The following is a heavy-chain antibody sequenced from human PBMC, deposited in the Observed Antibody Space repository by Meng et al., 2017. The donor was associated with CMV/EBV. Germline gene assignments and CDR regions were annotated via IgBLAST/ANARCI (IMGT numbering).Heavy chain of an antibody. CDR3: ATQGRSLRPGY. CDR1: GFTFSGSA. D-gene: IGHD3-10*01. V-gene: IGHV3-73*01. CDR2: IRSKANSYAT. J-gene: IGHJ4*02. Sequence: GGSLRLSCAASGFTFSGSAMHWVRQASGKGLEWVGRIRSKANSYATAYAASVKGRFTISRDDSKNTAYLQMNSLKTEDTAIYYCATQGRSLRPGYWGQGTLVTVSS.